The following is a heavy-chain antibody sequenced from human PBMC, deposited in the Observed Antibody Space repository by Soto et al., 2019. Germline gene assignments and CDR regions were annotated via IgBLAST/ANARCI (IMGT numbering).Heavy chain of an antibody. CDR3: ARDGVQYSSGWSSNLFY. CDR1: GYTFTSYG. CDR2: ISAYNGNT. D-gene: IGHD6-19*01. J-gene: IGHJ4*02. Sequence: ASVKVSCKASGYTFTSYGISWVRQAPGQGLEWMGWISAYNGNTNYAQNLQGRVTMTTDTSTSTAYMELRSLRSDDTAVYYCARDGVQYSSGWSSNLFYWGQGTLVTVSS. V-gene: IGHV1-18*01.